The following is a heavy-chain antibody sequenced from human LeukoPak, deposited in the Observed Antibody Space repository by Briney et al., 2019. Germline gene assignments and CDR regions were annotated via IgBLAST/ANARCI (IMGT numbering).Heavy chain of an antibody. CDR1: GFTFSRSA. CDR3: AKDFGVYYDRYNFDY. V-gene: IGHV3-30*04. D-gene: IGHD3-22*01. J-gene: IGHJ4*02. Sequence: GGSLRLSCAASGFTFSRSAMHWVRQAPGKGLEWVAVISYDGSNKYYADSVKGRFTISRDNSKNTLYLQMNSLRAEDTAVYYCAKDFGVYYDRYNFDYWGQGTLVTVSS. CDR2: ISYDGSNK.